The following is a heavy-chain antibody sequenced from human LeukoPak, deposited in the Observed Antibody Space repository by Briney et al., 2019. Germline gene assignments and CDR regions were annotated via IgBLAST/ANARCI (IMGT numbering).Heavy chain of an antibody. V-gene: IGHV4-30-2*01. CDR1: GGSISSGGYS. D-gene: IGHD6-19*01. Sequence: SETLSLTCAVSGGSISSGGYSWSWIRQPPGKGLEWIGYIYHSGSTYYNPSLKSRVTISVDRSKNQFSLKLSSVTAADTAVYYCAREVAVGEFAFDIWGQGTMVTVSS. CDR2: IYHSGST. CDR3: AREVAVGEFAFDI. J-gene: IGHJ3*02.